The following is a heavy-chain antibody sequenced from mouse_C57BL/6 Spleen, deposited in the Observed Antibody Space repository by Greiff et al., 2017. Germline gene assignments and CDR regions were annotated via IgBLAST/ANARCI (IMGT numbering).Heavy chain of an antibody. D-gene: IGHD1-1*01. CDR2: IYPGDGDT. CDR3: ARAKYYGSSYGFDY. J-gene: IGHJ2*01. Sequence: QVQLKESGAELVKPGASVKISCKASGYAFSSYWMNWVKQRPGKGLEWIGQIYPGDGDTNYNGKFKGKATLTADKSSSTAYMQLSSLTSEDSAVYFWARAKYYGSSYGFDYWGQGTTLTVSS. V-gene: IGHV1-80*01. CDR1: GYAFSSYW.